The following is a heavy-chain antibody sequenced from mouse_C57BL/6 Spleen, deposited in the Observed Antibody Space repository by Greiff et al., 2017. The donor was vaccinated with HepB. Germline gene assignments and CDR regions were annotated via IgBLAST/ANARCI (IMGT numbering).Heavy chain of an antibody. D-gene: IGHD4-1*01. V-gene: IGHV1-80*01. CDR3: AREGTGRLDY. J-gene: IGHJ2*01. CDR2: IYPGDGDT. CDR1: GYAFSSYW. Sequence: QVHVKQSGAELVKPGASVKISCKASGYAFSSYWMNWVKQRPGKGLEWIGQIYPGDGDTNYNGKFKGKATLTADKSSSTAYMQLSSLTSEDSAVYFCAREGTGRLDYWGQGTTLTVSS.